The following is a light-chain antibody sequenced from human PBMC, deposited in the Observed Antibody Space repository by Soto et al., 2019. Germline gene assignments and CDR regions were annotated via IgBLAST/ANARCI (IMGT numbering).Light chain of an antibody. V-gene: IGLV1-44*01. J-gene: IGLJ7*01. Sequence: QSVLTQPPSASGTPGQRVTISCSGSSSNIGSNTVNWYQQLPGTAPKLLIYSNNQRPSGVPVRFSGSKSGTSASLAISGLQSEDEADYYCAAWDDSLNGAVCGGGTPLTVL. CDR2: SNN. CDR1: SSNIGSNT. CDR3: AAWDDSLNGAV.